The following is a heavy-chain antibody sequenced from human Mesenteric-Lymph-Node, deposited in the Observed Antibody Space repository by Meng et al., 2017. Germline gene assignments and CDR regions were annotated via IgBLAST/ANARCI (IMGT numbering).Heavy chain of an antibody. J-gene: IGHJ3*02. CDR2: IYYSGST. D-gene: IGHD6-19*01. CDR3: ARVPVAGIWEGAFDI. V-gene: IGHV4-38-2*02. CDR1: GYSISSGYY. Sequence: GSLRLSCTVSGYSISSGYYWGWIRQPPGKGLEWIGSIYYSGSTYYNPSLKSRVTISVDTSKNQFSLKLSSVTAADTAVYYCARVPVAGIWEGAFDIWGQGTMVTVSS.